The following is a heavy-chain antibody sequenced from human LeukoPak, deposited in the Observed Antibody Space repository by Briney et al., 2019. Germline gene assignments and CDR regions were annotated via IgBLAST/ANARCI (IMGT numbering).Heavy chain of an antibody. CDR1: GFTFSNYG. Sequence: GGSLRLSCAASGFTFSNYGMIWVRRAPGKGLEWVSGISSSGAGTYYADPVKGRFTISRDNSKNMVYLQMDSLRADDTAVYYCAKTGGYTREASDIWGQGTMVTVSS. D-gene: IGHD3-16*02. CDR3: AKTGGYTREASDI. CDR2: ISSSGAGT. V-gene: IGHV3-23*01. J-gene: IGHJ3*02.